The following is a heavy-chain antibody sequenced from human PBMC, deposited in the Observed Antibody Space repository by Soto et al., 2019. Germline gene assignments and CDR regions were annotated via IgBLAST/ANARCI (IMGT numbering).Heavy chain of an antibody. CDR2: INPNSGGT. J-gene: IGHJ4*02. CDR3: ARDRELREEYFDY. V-gene: IGHV1-2*02. D-gene: IGHD1-26*01. Sequence: ASVNVSGKASGYTFTGDYMHWVRQAPGQGLEWIGWINPNSGGTNYAQKFQGRVTMTRDTSISTAYMELSRLRSDDTAVYYCARDRELREEYFDYLGQGTLVTVSS. CDR1: GYTFTGDY.